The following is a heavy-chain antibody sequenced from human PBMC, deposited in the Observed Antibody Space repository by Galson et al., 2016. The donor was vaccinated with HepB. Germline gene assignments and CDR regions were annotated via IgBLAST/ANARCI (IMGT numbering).Heavy chain of an antibody. J-gene: IGHJ6*04. CDR3: ARFGCSSASCSASSPYYSGMDV. CDR2: SRVYNGDT. D-gene: IGHD2-2*01. CDR1: GYTFSNFG. V-gene: IGHV1-18*01. Sequence: SVKVSCKASGYTFSNFGISWVRQAPGQGLEWIGWSRVYNGDTKYAEKFQDRVTMTTDTSTTTAYMELRSLRSDDTAVYYCARFGCSSASCSASSPYYSGMDVWGSGTTVTVSS.